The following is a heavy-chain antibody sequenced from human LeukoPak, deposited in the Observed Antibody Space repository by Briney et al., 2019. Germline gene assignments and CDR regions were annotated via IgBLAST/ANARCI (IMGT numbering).Heavy chain of an antibody. D-gene: IGHD3-22*01. Sequence: GGSLRLSCAASGFTFSTSSMSWVRQAPGKGLEWVSSISGGSGYIYCADSVKGRFTISRDNAKNSLYLQMNSLRAEDTAVYYCAREGSCSDSICLVDYWGQGSLVTVSS. CDR1: GFTFSTSS. V-gene: IGHV3-21*01. CDR2: ISGGSGYI. J-gene: IGHJ4*02. CDR3: AREGSCSDSICLVDY.